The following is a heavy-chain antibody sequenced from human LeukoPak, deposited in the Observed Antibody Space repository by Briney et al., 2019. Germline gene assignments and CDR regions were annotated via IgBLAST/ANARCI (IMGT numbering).Heavy chain of an antibody. CDR2: ISSSGST. CDR3: ARDGLLWFGELASDY. CDR1: GDSISSGDYY. V-gene: IGHV4-61*02. J-gene: IGHJ4*02. D-gene: IGHD3-10*01. Sequence: PSETLSLTCTVSGDSISSGDYYWSWIWQPAGKGLEWIGRISSSGSTNYNPSLKSRVTISVDTSKNQFSLKLSSVTAADTAVYYCARDGLLWFGELASDYWGQGTLVTVSS.